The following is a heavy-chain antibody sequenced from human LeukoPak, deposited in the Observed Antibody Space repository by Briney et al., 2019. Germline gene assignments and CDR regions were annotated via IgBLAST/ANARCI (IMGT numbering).Heavy chain of an antibody. CDR3: TTAFFGSPPG. CDR2: IQSKTHGGTT. D-gene: IGHD2/OR15-2a*01. Sequence: GGSLRLSCAASGFTFSDAWMNWVRQTPGKGLEWVGRIQSKTHGGTTDFAPPVKDRFTISRDDSKSMLFLQMNSLKPEDTAVYYCTTAFFGSPPGWGQGTLVTVSS. V-gene: IGHV3-15*01. J-gene: IGHJ4*02. CDR1: GFTFSDAW.